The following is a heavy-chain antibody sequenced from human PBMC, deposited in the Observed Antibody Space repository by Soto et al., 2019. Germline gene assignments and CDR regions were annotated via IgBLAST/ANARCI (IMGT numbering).Heavy chain of an antibody. CDR1: GGSISSYY. CDR2: IYYSGST. CDR3: ARDTIEAAIDY. J-gene: IGHJ4*02. Sequence: SETLSLTCTVSGGSISSYYWSWIRQPPGKGLEWIGYIYYSGSTNYNPSLKSRVTISVDTSKNQFSLKLSSVTAADTAVYYCARDTIEAAIDYWGQGTLVTVSS. D-gene: IGHD5-18*01. V-gene: IGHV4-59*01.